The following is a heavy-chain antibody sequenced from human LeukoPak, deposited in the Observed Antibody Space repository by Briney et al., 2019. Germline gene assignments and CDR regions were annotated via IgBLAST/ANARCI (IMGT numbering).Heavy chain of an antibody. V-gene: IGHV4-4*02. Sequence: SETLSLTCGVSGGSVSTKNWWSWVRQPPGKGLECIGEIFHSGSTSYSPSLKSRVTISIDKSKNQFSLKLTSVTAADTAVYYCAREDRRGVLCEYWGQGTLVTVSS. D-gene: IGHD2-15*01. CDR3: AREDRRGVLCEY. CDR2: IFHSGST. J-gene: IGHJ4*02. CDR1: GGSVSTKNW.